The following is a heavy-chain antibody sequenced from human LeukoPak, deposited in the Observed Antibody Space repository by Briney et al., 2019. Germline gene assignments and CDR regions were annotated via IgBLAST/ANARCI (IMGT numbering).Heavy chain of an antibody. CDR3: ARGWGGISTKFDY. J-gene: IGHJ4*02. D-gene: IGHD3-16*01. V-gene: IGHV3-64*01. CDR1: GITFSSYA. CDR2: ISSNGGST. Sequence: PGGSLRRSCAASGITFSSYAMHWVRQAPGKGLEYVSAISSNGGSTYYANSVKGRFTISRDNSKNTLYLHMGSLRAEDMAVYYWARGWGGISTKFDYWGQGTLVTVSS.